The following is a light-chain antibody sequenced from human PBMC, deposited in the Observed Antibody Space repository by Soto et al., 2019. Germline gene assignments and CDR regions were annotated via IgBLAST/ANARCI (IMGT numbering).Light chain of an antibody. J-gene: IGKJ5*01. CDR2: TAS. CDR3: QQAYSFPIT. CDR1: QTIDSW. Sequence: DIQMTQSPSTLSASVGDRVTITCRASQTIDSWLAWYQQRPGKPPNLLIYTASTLASGVPSRFSGSGSGTEFTLTINSLQPDDFATYYCQQAYSFPITCGQGTRLEI. V-gene: IGKV1-5*03.